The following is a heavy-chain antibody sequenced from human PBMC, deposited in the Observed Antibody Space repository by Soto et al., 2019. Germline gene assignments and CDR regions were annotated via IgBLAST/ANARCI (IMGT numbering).Heavy chain of an antibody. CDR2: IYYSGST. CDR3: ARLPTYYDFWSGYSAGY. D-gene: IGHD3-3*01. CDR1: GGSISSYY. V-gene: IGHV4-59*01. Sequence: SETLSLTCTVSGGSISSYYWSWIRQPPGKGLEWIGYIYYSGSTNYNPSLKSRVTISVDTSKNQFSLKLSSVTAADTAVYYCARLPTYYDFWSGYSAGYWGQGTLVTVSS. J-gene: IGHJ4*02.